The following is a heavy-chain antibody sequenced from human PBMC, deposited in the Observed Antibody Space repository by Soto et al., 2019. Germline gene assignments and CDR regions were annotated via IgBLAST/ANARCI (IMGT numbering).Heavy chain of an antibody. D-gene: IGHD4-17*01. CDR1: GYTFTDYY. J-gene: IGHJ4*02. CDR2: SNPKSGAT. V-gene: IGHV1-2*02. Sequence: ASVKVSCKASGYTFTDYYMHWVRQAPGQGLEWMGWSNPKSGATSYAQKFQGRVTMTMDTSITTAYMELSSLRSDDTAVYYCVYGDYTYWGQGTRVTVSS. CDR3: VYGDYTY.